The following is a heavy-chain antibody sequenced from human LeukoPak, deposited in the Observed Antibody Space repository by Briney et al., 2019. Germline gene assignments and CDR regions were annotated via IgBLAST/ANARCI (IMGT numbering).Heavy chain of an antibody. D-gene: IGHD3-10*01. CDR3: ATDFGHYGSGSPWHNWFDP. CDR2: INPNNGGT. J-gene: IGHJ5*02. Sequence: ASVKVSCKASGYTFTGYYMHWVRQAPGQGLEWMGRINPNNGGTNCAQKFQGRVTMTGDTSISTAYMELSSLRSEDTAVYYCATDFGHYGSGSPWHNWFDPWGQGTLVTVSS. CDR1: GYTFTGYY. V-gene: IGHV1-2*06.